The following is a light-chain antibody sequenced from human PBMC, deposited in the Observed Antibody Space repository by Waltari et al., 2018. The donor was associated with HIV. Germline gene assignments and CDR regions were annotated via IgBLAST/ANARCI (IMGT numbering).Light chain of an antibody. V-gene: IGLV3-9*01. Sequence: YDLSQPLSVSVDLGQTARITCGGDNIGSKNGHWYQQKPGQAPVLVIYRSRNRPSGITARISASKAGSMVTLIISRVQIEDEADYFCPVLDSRTVVFGGGTTLTVL. CDR1: NIGSKN. CDR3: PVLDSRTVV. CDR2: RSR. J-gene: IGLJ2*01.